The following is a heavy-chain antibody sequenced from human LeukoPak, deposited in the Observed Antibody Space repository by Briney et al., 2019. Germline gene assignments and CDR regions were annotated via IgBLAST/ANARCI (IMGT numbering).Heavy chain of an antibody. CDR2: IKQDGSEK. CDR3: ASLYNSGWYWDFGAAAADYMDV. Sequence: QPGGSLRLSCAASGFTFSSYWMSWVRQAPGKGLEWVANIKQDGSEKYYVDSVKGRFTISRDNAKNSLYLHMDNLRAEDTAVYYCASLYNSGWYWDFGAAAADYMDVWGKGTTVTVSS. V-gene: IGHV3-7*01. CDR1: GFTFSSYW. D-gene: IGHD6-19*01. J-gene: IGHJ6*03.